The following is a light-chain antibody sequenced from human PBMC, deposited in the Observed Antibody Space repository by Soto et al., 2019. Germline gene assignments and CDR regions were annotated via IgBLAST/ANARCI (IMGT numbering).Light chain of an antibody. CDR2: DVS. CDR3: SSYTSSSIPYV. V-gene: IGLV2-14*01. CDR1: SSDVGGYNY. Sequence: QSALTQPASVSGSPGQSITISYTGTSSDVGGYNYVSWYQQHPGKAPKLMIYDVSNRPSGVSNRFSGSKSGNTASLTISGLQAEDDADYYCSSYTSSSIPYVFGTGTKVTVL. J-gene: IGLJ1*01.